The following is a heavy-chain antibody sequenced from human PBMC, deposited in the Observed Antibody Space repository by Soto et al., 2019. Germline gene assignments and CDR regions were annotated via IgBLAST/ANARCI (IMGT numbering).Heavy chain of an antibody. CDR2: IYYSGTT. CDR3: ARVPDFGSYYFDY. Sequence: SETLSLTCTVSGGSITNHLWSWIRQPPGRGLEWIAYIYYSGTTDYNPSLKSRVTISVDTSKNQFSLKLSSVTAADTAVYYCARVPDFGSYYFDYWGLGTLVTVSS. J-gene: IGHJ4*02. V-gene: IGHV4-59*11. CDR1: GGSITNHL. D-gene: IGHD4-17*01.